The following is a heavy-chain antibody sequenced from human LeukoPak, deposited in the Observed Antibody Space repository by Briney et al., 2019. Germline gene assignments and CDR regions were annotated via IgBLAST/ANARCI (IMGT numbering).Heavy chain of an antibody. Sequence: PGVSLRLSCVGSGFSFRSHWVTWVRQSPGKGLEWVANIKPDGSDKYYVDSARGRFTVSRDNAKNSALLQMNSLRAEDTAIYYCATISAQTFDIWGQGTLVSVSS. D-gene: IGHD5-24*01. V-gene: IGHV3-7*01. CDR2: IKPDGSDK. CDR1: GFSFRSHW. CDR3: ATISAQTFDI. J-gene: IGHJ3*02.